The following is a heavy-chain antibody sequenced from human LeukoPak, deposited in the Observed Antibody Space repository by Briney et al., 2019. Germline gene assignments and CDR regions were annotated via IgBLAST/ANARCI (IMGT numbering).Heavy chain of an antibody. CDR1: GYSFTSYW. V-gene: IGHV5-51*01. J-gene: IGHJ5*02. CDR2: IYPGDSDT. CDR3: ARNSSPKRYNWFDP. D-gene: IGHD6-13*01. Sequence: KFGESLKISCKGSGYSFTSYWIGWVRQMPGKGLEWMWIIYPGDSDTRYSPSFQGQVTISADKSISTAYLQWSSLKASDTAMYYCARNSSPKRYNWFDPWGQGTLVTVSS.